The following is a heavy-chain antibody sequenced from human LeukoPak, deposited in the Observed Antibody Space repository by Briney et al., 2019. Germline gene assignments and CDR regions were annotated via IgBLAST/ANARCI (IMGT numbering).Heavy chain of an antibody. V-gene: IGHV3-74*01. J-gene: IGHJ4*02. CDR3: ARDYLGGSSGYSFDY. D-gene: IGHD3-22*01. CDR1: GFTFSSYA. CDR2: IESDGSTT. Sequence: TGGSLRLSCAASGFTFSSYAMSWVRYAPGKGLVWVSRIESDGSTTGHADSVKGRFTISRDNAKNTLYLQMTSLRAEDTAVYYCARDYLGGSSGYSFDYWGQGTLVTVSS.